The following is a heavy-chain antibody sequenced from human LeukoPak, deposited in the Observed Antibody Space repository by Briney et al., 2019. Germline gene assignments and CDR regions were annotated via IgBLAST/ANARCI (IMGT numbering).Heavy chain of an antibody. CDR2: INPNSGGT. V-gene: IGHV1-2*02. J-gene: IGHJ6*02. D-gene: IGHD2-15*01. CDR3: ARGSGGTRSYYYYGMDV. CDR1: GYTFTGYY. Sequence: ASVKVSCKASGYTFTGYYMHWVRQAPGQGLEWMGWINPNSGGTNYAQKFQGRVTMTRDTSISTAYMELSSLRSEDTAVYYCARGSGGTRSYYYYGMDVWGQGTTVTVSS.